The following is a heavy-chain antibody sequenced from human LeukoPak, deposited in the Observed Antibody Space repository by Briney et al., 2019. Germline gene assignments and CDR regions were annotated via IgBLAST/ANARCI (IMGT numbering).Heavy chain of an antibody. CDR3: ARRHSHGRNFYYYGMDV. J-gene: IGHJ6*04. CDR1: GGSFSDYF. V-gene: IGHV4-34*01. D-gene: IGHD5-18*01. Sequence: PSETLSLTCTVYGGSFSDYFWGWIRQPPGKGLEWIGEVYHSGTTHYSPSLKSRVTIPADPPKNQFFLRVNSVTAADTAVYYCARRHSHGRNFYYYGMDVWGEGTTVTVSS. CDR2: VYHSGTT.